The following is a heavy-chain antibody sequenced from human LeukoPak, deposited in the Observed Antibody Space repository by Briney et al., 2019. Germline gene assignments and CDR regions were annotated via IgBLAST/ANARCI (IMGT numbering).Heavy chain of an antibody. CDR2: INHSGST. CDR3: ARRTIAAAGTRWFDP. D-gene: IGHD6-13*01. CDR1: GGPFSGYY. V-gene: IGHV4-34*01. J-gene: IGHJ5*02. Sequence: SETLSLTCAVYGGPFSGYYWSWIRQPPGKGLEWIGEINHSGSTNYNPSLKSRVTISVDTSKNQFSLKLSSVTAADTAVYYCARRTIAAAGTRWFDPWGQGTLVTVSS.